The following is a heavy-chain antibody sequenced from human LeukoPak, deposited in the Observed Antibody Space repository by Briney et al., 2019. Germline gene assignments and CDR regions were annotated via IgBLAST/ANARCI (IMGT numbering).Heavy chain of an antibody. CDR2: IYYSGST. V-gene: IGHV4-39*01. CDR3: ARHGSLLLWFGETYFDY. Sequence: SETLSLTCTVSGGSISSSSYYWGWLRQPPGKGLEWIGSIYYSGSTYYNPSLKSRVTISVDTSKNQFSLKLSSVTAADTAVYYCARHGSLLLWFGETYFDYWGQGTLVTVSS. J-gene: IGHJ4*02. D-gene: IGHD3-10*01. CDR1: GGSISSSSYY.